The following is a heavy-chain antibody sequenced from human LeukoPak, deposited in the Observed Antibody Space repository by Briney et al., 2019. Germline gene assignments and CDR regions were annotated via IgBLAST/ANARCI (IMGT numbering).Heavy chain of an antibody. D-gene: IGHD1-1*01. CDR3: ARGYNPHYFDY. V-gene: IGHV3-11*04. CDR2: ISSSGSTK. CDR1: GFTFSDYY. J-gene: IGHJ4*02. Sequence: GGSLGLSCAASGFTFSDYYMSWIRQAPGKGLEWVSYISSSGSTKYYADSVKGRFTISRDNAKNSLYLQMNSLRAEDTAVYYCARGYNPHYFDYWGQGTLVTVSS.